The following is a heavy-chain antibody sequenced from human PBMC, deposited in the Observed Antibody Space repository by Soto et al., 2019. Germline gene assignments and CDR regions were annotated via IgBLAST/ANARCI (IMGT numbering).Heavy chain of an antibody. CDR2: IIPIFGTA. CDR3: ARDPGRPLITGTTD. Sequence: SVKVSCKASGGTFSSYAISWVRQAPGQGLEWMGGIIPIFGTANYAQKFQGRVTITADKSTSTAYMELSSLRSEDTAVYYCARDPGRPLITGTTDWGQGTLVTVYS. CDR1: GGTFSSYA. V-gene: IGHV1-69*06. D-gene: IGHD1-7*01. J-gene: IGHJ4*02.